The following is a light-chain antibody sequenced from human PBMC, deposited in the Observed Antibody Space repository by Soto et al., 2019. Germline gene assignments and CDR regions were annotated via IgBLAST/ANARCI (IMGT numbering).Light chain of an antibody. J-gene: IGKJ1*01. CDR3: QQSHSTPRT. CDR1: QSISSN. V-gene: IGKV1-39*01. CDR2: AAS. Sequence: DIQMTQSPSSLSASVGDRVTITCRAGQSISSNLNWYQQKQGRAPDXLIYAASSLHSGVPSRFSGSASGTDLTLTISSLQPEDSETYYCQQSHSTPRTFGQGTKVDI.